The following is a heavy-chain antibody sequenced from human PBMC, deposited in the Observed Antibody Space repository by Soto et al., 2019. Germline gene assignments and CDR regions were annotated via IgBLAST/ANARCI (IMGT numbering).Heavy chain of an antibody. V-gene: IGHV4-39*01. J-gene: IGHJ4*02. CDR3: ARQGSY. CDR2: IYFNVNT. Sequence: QLQLQESGPGLVKPSETLSLTCNVSGVSISDTSYYWGWIRQPPGKGLEWIGTIYFNVNTFYNTSLKSRLTISVDTSKTQFSLRLTSVTAADTAVYYCARQGSYWGQGTLVAVSS. CDR1: GVSISDTSYY.